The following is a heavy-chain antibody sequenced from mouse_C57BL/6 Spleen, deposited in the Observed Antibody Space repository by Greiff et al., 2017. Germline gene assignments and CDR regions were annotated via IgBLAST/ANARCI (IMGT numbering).Heavy chain of an antibody. Sequence: VQLQQSGPELVKPGASVKIPCKASGYTFTDYNMDWVKQSPGKSLEWIGDINPNNGGTIYNQKFKGKATLTVDKSSSTAYMALRSLTSEDTAVYYCARRDYYSNYEFAYWGQGTLVTVSA. J-gene: IGHJ3*01. CDR3: ARRDYYSNYEFAY. V-gene: IGHV1-18*01. D-gene: IGHD2-5*01. CDR2: INPNNGGT. CDR1: GYTFTDYN.